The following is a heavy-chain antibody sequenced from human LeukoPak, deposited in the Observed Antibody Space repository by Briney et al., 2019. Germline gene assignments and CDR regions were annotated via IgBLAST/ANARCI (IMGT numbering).Heavy chain of an antibody. D-gene: IGHD5-12*01. V-gene: IGHV3-21*01. J-gene: IGHJ6*03. CDR2: ISSSSSYI. CDR1: GFTFSSYS. CDR3: ARKSGSRYYMDV. Sequence: GGSLRLSCAASGFTFSSYSMNWVRQAPGKGLEWVSSISSSSSYIYYADSVKGRFTISRDNAKNSLYLQMNSLRAEDTAVYYCARKSGSRYYMDVWGKGTTVTVSS.